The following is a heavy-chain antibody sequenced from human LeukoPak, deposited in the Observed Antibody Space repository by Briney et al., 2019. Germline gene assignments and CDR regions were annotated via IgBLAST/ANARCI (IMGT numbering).Heavy chain of an antibody. Sequence: SQTLSLTCTVSGGSISSVNYYWSWIRQPAGKGLEWIGRIYTSGSTNYNPSLKSRVTISVDTSKNQFSLRLTSVTAADTAVYYCARDDFWSGYQDYWGPGALVTVSS. V-gene: IGHV4-61*02. CDR1: GGSISSVNYY. CDR3: ARDDFWSGYQDY. D-gene: IGHD3-3*01. J-gene: IGHJ4*02. CDR2: IYTSGST.